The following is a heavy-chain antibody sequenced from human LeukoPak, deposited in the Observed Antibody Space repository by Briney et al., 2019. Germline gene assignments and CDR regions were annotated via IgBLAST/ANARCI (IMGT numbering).Heavy chain of an antibody. D-gene: IGHD2-2*01. Sequence: ASVKVSCKASGYTFTRYGISWVRQTPGQGLEWMGWISAYNGNTNYAQKLQGRVTMTTDTSTSTAYMELRSLRSDDTAVYYCARGYCSSTSCSSADFDYWGQATLVTVSS. V-gene: IGHV1-18*04. CDR2: ISAYNGNT. J-gene: IGHJ4*02. CDR3: ARGYCSSTSCSSADFDY. CDR1: GYTFTRYG.